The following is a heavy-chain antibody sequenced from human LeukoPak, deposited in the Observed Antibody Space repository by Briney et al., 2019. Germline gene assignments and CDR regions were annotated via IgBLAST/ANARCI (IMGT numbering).Heavy chain of an antibody. V-gene: IGHV1-2*06. CDR2: INPNSGGT. CDR1: GYTFTGYY. Sequence: ASVKVSCKASGYTFTGYYMHWVRQAPGQGLEWMGRINPNSGGTNYAQKFQGRVTMTRDTSISTAYMELSRLRSDDTAVYYCARSRYTAMVSLDYWGQGTLVTVSS. D-gene: IGHD5-18*01. CDR3: ARSRYTAMVSLDY. J-gene: IGHJ4*02.